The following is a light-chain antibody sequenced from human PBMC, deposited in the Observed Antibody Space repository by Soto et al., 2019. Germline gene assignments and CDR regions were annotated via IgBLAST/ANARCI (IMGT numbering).Light chain of an antibody. CDR2: EGS. V-gene: IGLV2-23*01. Sequence: QSALTQPASVSGSPGQSITISCTGTSSDVGSYHLVSWYQQHPGKAPKLIIYEGSKRPSGVSNRFSGSKSDNTASLTISGLQAEDEADYYCCSYAGSLYVFGTGTKVTVL. J-gene: IGLJ1*01. CDR3: CSYAGSLYV. CDR1: SSDVGSYHL.